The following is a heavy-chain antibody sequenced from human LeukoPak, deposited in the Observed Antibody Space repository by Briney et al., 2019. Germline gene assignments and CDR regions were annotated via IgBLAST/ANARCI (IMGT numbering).Heavy chain of an antibody. J-gene: IGHJ5*02. CDR1: GGSISSSSYY. D-gene: IGHD4-23*01. Sequence: SETLSLTCTVSGGSISSSSYYWGWIRQPPGKGLEWIGSIYYSGSTYYNPSLKSRVTISVDTSKNQFSLKLSSVTAADTAVYYCARARGPTVVTDWFDPWGQGTLVTVSS. V-gene: IGHV4-39*07. CDR2: IYYSGST. CDR3: ARARGPTVVTDWFDP.